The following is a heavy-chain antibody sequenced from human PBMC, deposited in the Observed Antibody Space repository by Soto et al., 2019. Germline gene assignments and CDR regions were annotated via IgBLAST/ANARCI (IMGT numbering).Heavy chain of an antibody. V-gene: IGHV3-33*01. CDR3: ARGLKQQPYDAFVI. D-gene: IGHD6-13*01. J-gene: IGHJ3*02. CDR1: GFTFSSYG. Sequence: QVQLVESGGGVVQPGRSLRLSCAASGFTFSSYGMHWVRQAPGKGLEWVAVIWYDGSNKYYADSVKGRFTISRDNSKNTLYLQMNSLRSEDTAVYYCARGLKQQPYDAFVIWGQGTMVTVYS. CDR2: IWYDGSNK.